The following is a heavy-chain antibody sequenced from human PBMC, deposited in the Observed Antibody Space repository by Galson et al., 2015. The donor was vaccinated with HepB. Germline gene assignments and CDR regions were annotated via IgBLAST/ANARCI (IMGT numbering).Heavy chain of an antibody. CDR3: ARDQNVVVPAARGAFDI. V-gene: IGHV1-69*13. J-gene: IGHJ3*02. CDR1: GGTFSSYA. Sequence: SVKVSCKASGGTFSSYAISWVRQAPGQGLEWMGGIIPIFGTANYAQKFQGRVTITADESTSTAYMELSSLRSEDTAVYYCARDQNVVVPAARGAFDIWGQGTMVTVSS. D-gene: IGHD2-2*01. CDR2: IIPIFGTA.